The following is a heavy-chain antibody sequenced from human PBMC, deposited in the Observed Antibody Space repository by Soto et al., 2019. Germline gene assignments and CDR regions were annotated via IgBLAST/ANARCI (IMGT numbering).Heavy chain of an antibody. D-gene: IGHD2-2*01. J-gene: IGHJ6*02. Sequence: SETLSLTGAVSGGSISSSNWWSWVRQPPGKGLEWIGEIYHSGSTNYNPSLKSRVTISVDKSKNQFSLKLSSVTAADTAVYYCARGEGYCSSTSCYGDYYYYYGMDVWGQGTTVTVSS. CDR3: ARGEGYCSSTSCYGDYYYYYGMDV. CDR1: GGSISSSNW. CDR2: IYHSGST. V-gene: IGHV4-4*02.